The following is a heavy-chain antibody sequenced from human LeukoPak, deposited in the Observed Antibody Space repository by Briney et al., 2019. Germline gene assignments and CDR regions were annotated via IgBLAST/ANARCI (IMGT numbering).Heavy chain of an antibody. Sequence: SETLTLTCAVYGGSFSDDYWSWIRQSPGEGLEWIGEINHTGGTNYYPSLRSRVTISQDRTKNQFFLKLYFVTAADTALYFCARGRWDVRFQHWGQGTLVTVSS. J-gene: IGHJ1*01. CDR1: GGSFSDDY. D-gene: IGHD4-23*01. CDR2: INHTGGT. CDR3: ARGRWDVRFQH. V-gene: IGHV4-34*01.